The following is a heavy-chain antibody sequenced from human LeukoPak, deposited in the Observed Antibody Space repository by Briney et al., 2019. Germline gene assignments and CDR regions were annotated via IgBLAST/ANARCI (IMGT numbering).Heavy chain of an antibody. CDR3: ARRKFSGSYSSYYYYYYMDV. CDR1: GFTFSSYW. V-gene: IGHV3-7*01. D-gene: IGHD1-26*01. Sequence: QPGGSLRLSCAASGFTFSSYWMSWVRQAPGKGLEWVANIKQDGSEKYYVDSVKGRFTISRDNAKNSLYLQMNSLRAEDTAVYYCARRKFSGSYSSYYYYYYMDVWGQRDHGHRLL. CDR2: IKQDGSEK. J-gene: IGHJ6*03.